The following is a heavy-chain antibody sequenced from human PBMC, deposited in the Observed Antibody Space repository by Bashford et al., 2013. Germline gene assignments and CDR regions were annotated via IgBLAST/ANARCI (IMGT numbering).Heavy chain of an antibody. CDR1: GGSISSSSYY. CDR3: ARPSALGAGGVYYFDY. D-gene: IGHD3-16*01. CDR2: IYYSGST. Sequence: SETLSLTCTVSGGSISSSSYYWGWIRQPPGKGLEWIGSIYYSGSTYYNPSLKSRVTISVDTSKNQFSLKLSSVTAADTAVYYCARPSALGAGGVYYFDYWGQGTLVTVSS. J-gene: IGHJ4*02. V-gene: IGHV4-39*01.